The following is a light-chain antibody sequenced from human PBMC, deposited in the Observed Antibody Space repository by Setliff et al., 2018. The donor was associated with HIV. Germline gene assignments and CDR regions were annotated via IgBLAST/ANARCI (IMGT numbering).Light chain of an antibody. CDR1: SSDVGSYNL. Sequence: QSVLTQPASVSGSPGQSITISCTGTSSDVGSYNLVSWYQQHPGKAPKLMIYEGSKRPSGVSNRFSGPKSGNTASLTISGLQAEDEADYYCCSYAGSSTFEWVFGGGTKVTVL. CDR3: CSYAGSSTFEWV. CDR2: EGS. V-gene: IGLV2-23*03. J-gene: IGLJ3*02.